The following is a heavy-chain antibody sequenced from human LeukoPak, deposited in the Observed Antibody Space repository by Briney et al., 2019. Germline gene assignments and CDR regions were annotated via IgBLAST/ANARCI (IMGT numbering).Heavy chain of an antibody. CDR2: ITSSSTYT. CDR1: GFTFSDSY. Sequence: WGSLRLSCAASGFTFSDSYMSWIRQTPGKGLEWVSSITSSSTYTFYADSVKGRFTISRDNARNSLSLQMNSLRAEDTAVYYCARDPYSGTYGNTYYYYMDVWGKGTTVTISS. CDR3: ARDPYSGTYGNTYYYYMDV. D-gene: IGHD1-26*01. J-gene: IGHJ6*03. V-gene: IGHV3-11*06.